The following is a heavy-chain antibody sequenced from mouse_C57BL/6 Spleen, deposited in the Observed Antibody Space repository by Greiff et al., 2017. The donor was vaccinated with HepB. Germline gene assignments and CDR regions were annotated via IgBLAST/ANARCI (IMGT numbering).Heavy chain of an antibody. CDR1: GYAFSSYW. J-gene: IGHJ3*01. V-gene: IGHV1-80*01. Sequence: VQLQQSGAELVKPGASVKISCKASGYAFSSYWMNWVKQRPGKGLEWIGQIYPGDGDTNYNGKFKGKATLTADKSSSTAYMHLSSLTSEDSAVYDCARELGAQAPLFAYWGQGTLVTVSA. CDR2: IYPGDGDT. D-gene: IGHD3-2*02. CDR3: ARELGAQAPLFAY.